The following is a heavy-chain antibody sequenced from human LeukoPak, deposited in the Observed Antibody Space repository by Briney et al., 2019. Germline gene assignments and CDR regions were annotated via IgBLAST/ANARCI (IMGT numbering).Heavy chain of an antibody. V-gene: IGHV1-2*06. J-gene: IGHJ6*02. Sequence: ASVKVSCKASGYTFTGYYMHWVRQAPGQGLEWMGRINPNSGGTNYAQKFQGRATMARDTSISTAYMELSRLRSDDTAVYYCARVQDDNYYYGMDVWGQGTTVTVSS. D-gene: IGHD3-9*01. CDR2: INPNSGGT. CDR1: GYTFTGYY. CDR3: ARVQDDNYYYGMDV.